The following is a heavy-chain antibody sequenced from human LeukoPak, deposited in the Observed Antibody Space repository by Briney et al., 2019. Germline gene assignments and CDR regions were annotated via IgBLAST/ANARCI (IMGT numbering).Heavy chain of an antibody. V-gene: IGHV1-2*06. CDR1: GYTFTGYY. Sequence: GESLKISCKASGYTFTGYYMHWVRQAPGQGLEWMGRINPNSGGTDYAQKFQGRVTMTRDTSISTAYMELSRLRSDDTAVYYCARGGYGPPDYWGQGTLVTVSS. CDR3: ARGGYGPPDY. CDR2: INPNSGGT. D-gene: IGHD5-12*01. J-gene: IGHJ4*02.